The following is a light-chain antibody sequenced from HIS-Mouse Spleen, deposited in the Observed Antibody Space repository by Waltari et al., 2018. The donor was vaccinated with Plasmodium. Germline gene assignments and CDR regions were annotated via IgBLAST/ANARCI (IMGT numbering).Light chain of an antibody. Sequence: YELNQPPPMSVSPGQTASIPCPGDKLGDKYSCWYQEKPGQSPVLVIYQDSKRPSGIPERFSGSNSGNTATLTISGTQAMDEADYYCQAWDSSTVVFGGGTKLTVL. CDR1: KLGDKY. CDR2: QDS. V-gene: IGLV3-1*01. J-gene: IGLJ2*01. CDR3: QAWDSSTVV.